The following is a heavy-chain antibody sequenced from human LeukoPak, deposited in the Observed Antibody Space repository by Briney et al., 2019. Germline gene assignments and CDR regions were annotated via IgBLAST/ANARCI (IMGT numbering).Heavy chain of an antibody. J-gene: IGHJ4*02. Sequence: SETLSLTCAVYGGSFSGYYWSWIRRPPGKGLEWIGEINHSGSTNYNPSLKSRVTISVDTSKNQFSLKLSSVTAADTAVYYCARGRVYSNYWGQGTLVTVSS. D-gene: IGHD4-11*01. CDR1: GGSFSGYY. V-gene: IGHV4-34*01. CDR2: INHSGST. CDR3: ARGRVYSNY.